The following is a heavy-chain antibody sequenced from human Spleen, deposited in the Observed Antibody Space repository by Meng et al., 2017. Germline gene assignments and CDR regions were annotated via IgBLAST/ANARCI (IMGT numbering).Heavy chain of an antibody. CDR3: AKGPAAAGPQAD. CDR1: GGSLSNYY. J-gene: IGHJ4*02. CDR2: IYYDGST. D-gene: IGHD6-13*01. Sequence: GSLRLSCTVSGGSLSNYYWSWIRQPPGKGLQYIGYIYYDGSTNYNPSLKSRATISVDTSKNQFSLRMTSVTAADTAVYYCAKGPAAAGPQADWGQGTLVTVSS. V-gene: IGHV4-59*08.